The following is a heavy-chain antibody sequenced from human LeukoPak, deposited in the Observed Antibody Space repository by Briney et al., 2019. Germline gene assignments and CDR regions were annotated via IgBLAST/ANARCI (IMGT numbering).Heavy chain of an antibody. Sequence: SETLSLTCAVSGGSISSGGYSWSWIRQPPGKGLEWIGYIYHSGSTNYNQSLKSRVTISVDTSKNQFSLKLSSVTAADTAVYYCARSLQGLTIFGVVINYFDYWGQGTLVTVSS. V-gene: IGHV4-30-2*01. CDR3: ARSLQGLTIFGVVINYFDY. J-gene: IGHJ4*02. CDR2: IYHSGST. CDR1: GGSISSGGYS. D-gene: IGHD3-3*01.